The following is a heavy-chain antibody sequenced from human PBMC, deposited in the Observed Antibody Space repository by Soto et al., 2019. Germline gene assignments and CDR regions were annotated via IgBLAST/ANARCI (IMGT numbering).Heavy chain of an antibody. J-gene: IGHJ4*02. V-gene: IGHV4-34*01. CDR3: ARLYGSRGPLDY. Sequence: PSETLSLTCAVYGGSFSGYYWSWIRQPPGKGLEWIGEMKHSGSTNYNPSLKSRVTISVDTSKNQFSLKLSSVTAADTAVYYCARLYGSRGPLDYWGQGTLVTVSS. CDR2: MKHSGST. CDR1: GGSFSGYY. D-gene: IGHD6-13*01.